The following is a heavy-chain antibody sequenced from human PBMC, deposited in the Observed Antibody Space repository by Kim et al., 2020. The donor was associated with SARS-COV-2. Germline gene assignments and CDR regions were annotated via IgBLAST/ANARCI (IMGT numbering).Heavy chain of an antibody. J-gene: IGHJ4*02. Sequence: PSHSDTRYSPSFQSKATISADKSISTAYLQWSSLKASDTAMYYCARIGDYWGQGTLVTVSS. D-gene: IGHD2-15*01. CDR3: ARIGDY. CDR2: PSHSDT. V-gene: IGHV5-51*01.